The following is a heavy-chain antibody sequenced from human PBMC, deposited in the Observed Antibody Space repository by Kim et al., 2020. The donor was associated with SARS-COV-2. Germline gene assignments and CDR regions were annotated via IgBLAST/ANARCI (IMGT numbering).Heavy chain of an antibody. Sequence: KGRFTISRDNSKNTLYLQMNGRRAEDTAVYYCAGTRSLGIAAAGIVPFDYWGQGTLVTVSS. V-gene: IGHV3-30*01. J-gene: IGHJ4*02. CDR3: AGTRSLGIAAAGIVPFDY. D-gene: IGHD6-13*01.